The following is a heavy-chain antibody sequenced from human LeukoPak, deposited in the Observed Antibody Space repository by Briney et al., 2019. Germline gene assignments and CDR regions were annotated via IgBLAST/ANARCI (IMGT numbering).Heavy chain of an antibody. Sequence: PGRSLRLSCAASGFTFSSYGMHWVRQAPGKGLEWVAVIWYDGSNKYYGDSVKGRFTISRDNSKKTLYLQMNSLRAEDTAVYYCAKGIYSSGWSYFDYWGHGTLVTISS. D-gene: IGHD6-19*01. CDR1: GFTFSSYG. CDR3: AKGIYSSGWSYFDY. V-gene: IGHV3-33*06. J-gene: IGHJ4*01. CDR2: IWYDGSNK.